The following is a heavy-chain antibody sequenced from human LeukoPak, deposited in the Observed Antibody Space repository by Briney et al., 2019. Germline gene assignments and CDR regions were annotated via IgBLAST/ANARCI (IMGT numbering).Heavy chain of an antibody. CDR2: INSEGSST. Sequence: GGTLRLSCAASGFTLSRYGMNWVRQAPGKGLVWVSRINSEGSSTTYADSVKGRFTISRDNAKNTLILQMNSLRAEDTAVYYCARDYYSRFDYWGQGTLVT. CDR3: ARDYYSRFDY. CDR1: GFTLSRYG. D-gene: IGHD3-10*01. V-gene: IGHV3-74*01. J-gene: IGHJ4*02.